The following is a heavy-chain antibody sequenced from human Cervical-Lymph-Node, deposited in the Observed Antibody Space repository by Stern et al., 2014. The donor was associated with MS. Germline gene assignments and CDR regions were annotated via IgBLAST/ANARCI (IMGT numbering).Heavy chain of an antibody. J-gene: IGHJ4*02. D-gene: IGHD2-8*01. CDR3: ARVRCPNGVCYPRLDY. V-gene: IGHV1-69*01. Sequence: VQLVQSGAEVKKPGSSVKVSCKASGGTLNTSAINWVRQAPGQGLEWMGGIIPIFGATNYAQKFQGRLTITDDESTTTAYMELNSLMSEDTAMYYCARVRCPNGVCYPRLDYWGQGILVTVSS. CDR2: IIPIFGAT. CDR1: GGTLNTSA.